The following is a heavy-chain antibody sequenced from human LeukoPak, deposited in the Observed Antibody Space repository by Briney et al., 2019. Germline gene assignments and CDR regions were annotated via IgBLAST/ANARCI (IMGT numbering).Heavy chain of an antibody. V-gene: IGHV4-39*07. D-gene: IGHD2-15*01. CDR2: NYYSGST. Sequence: SETLSLTCTVSGGSISSSSYYWGWIRQPPGKGLEWIGSNYYSGSTYYNPSLKSRVTISVDTSKNQFSLKLSSVTAADTAVYYCARRPPTAGKGHCSGGSCYFDYWGQGTLVTVSS. CDR3: ARRPPTAGKGHCSGGSCYFDY. CDR1: GGSISSSSYY. J-gene: IGHJ4*02.